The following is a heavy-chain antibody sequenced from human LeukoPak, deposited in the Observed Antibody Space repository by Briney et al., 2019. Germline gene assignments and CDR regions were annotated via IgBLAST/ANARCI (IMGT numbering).Heavy chain of an antibody. CDR1: GGSILGGYFY. CDR3: ARWGVGFSNNGFDY. Sequence: SETLSLTCTVSGGSILGGYFYWSWVRQPAGKGLEWIGRVDASGSTNYNPSLRSRVIILVDTSKNQFSLNLSSVTAADTAVYYCARWGVGFSNNGFDYWGRGSLVTVSS. CDR2: VDASGST. J-gene: IGHJ4*02. V-gene: IGHV4-61*02. D-gene: IGHD2-8*01.